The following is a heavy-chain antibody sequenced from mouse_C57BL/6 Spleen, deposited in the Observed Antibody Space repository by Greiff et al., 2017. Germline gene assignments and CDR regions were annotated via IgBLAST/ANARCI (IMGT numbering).Heavy chain of an antibody. J-gene: IGHJ3*01. CDR2: IYPRSGNT. D-gene: IGHD4-1*02. CDR3: AREDPTGRWFAY. Sequence: QVQLKQSGAELARPGASVKLSCKASGYTFTSYGISWVKQRTGQGLEWIGEIYPRSGNTYYNEKFKGKATLTADKSSSTAYMELRSLTSEDSAVYFCAREDPTGRWFAYWGQGTLVTVSA. V-gene: IGHV1-81*01. CDR1: GYTFTSYG.